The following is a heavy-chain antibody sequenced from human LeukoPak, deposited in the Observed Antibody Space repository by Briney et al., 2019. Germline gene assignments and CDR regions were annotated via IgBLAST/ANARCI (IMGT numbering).Heavy chain of an antibody. V-gene: IGHV4-59*01. CDR1: GGPISSYY. J-gene: IGHJ4*02. D-gene: IGHD1-26*01. CDR3: ASSGLEWESPTYYFDY. Sequence: APETLSLTCTVSGGPISSYYWSWIRQPPGKGLEWIGYIYYSGSTNYNPSLKSRVTISVDTSKNQFSLKLSSVTAADTAVYYCASSGLEWESPTYYFDYWGQGTLVTVSS. CDR2: IYYSGST.